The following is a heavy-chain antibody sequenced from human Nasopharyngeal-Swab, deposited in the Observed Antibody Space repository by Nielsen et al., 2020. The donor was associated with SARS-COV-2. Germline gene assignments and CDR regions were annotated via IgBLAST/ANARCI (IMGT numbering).Heavy chain of an antibody. D-gene: IGHD6-19*01. CDR1: GFTFSSYA. Sequence: GESLKISCAASGFTFSSYAMSWVRQAPGKGLEWVSAISGSGGSTYYADSVKGRFTISRDNSKNTLYLQMNSLRAEDTAVYYCANTGVAGTPRGFDYWGQGTLVTVSS. CDR3: ANTGVAGTPRGFDY. J-gene: IGHJ4*02. V-gene: IGHV3-23*01. CDR2: ISGSGGST.